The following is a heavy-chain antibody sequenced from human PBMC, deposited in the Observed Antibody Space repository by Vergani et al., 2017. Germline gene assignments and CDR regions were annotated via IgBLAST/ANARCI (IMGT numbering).Heavy chain of an antibody. D-gene: IGHD1-26*01. Sequence: QVQLVQSGAEVKKPGASVKVSCKASGYTFTSYGISWVRQAPGQGLEWMGWISAYNGNTNYAQKLQGRVTMTTDTSTSTAYMELRSLRAEDTAVYYCAKDLVGWELKSVGMDVWGQGTTVTVSS. CDR3: AKDLVGWELKSVGMDV. V-gene: IGHV1-18*01. J-gene: IGHJ6*02. CDR1: GYTFTSYG. CDR2: ISAYNGNT.